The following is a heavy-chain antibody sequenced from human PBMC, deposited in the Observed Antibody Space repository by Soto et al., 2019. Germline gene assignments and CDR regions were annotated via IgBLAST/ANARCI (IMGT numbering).Heavy chain of an antibody. Sequence: GGSLRLSCAASGFTFSSYWMSWVRQAPGKGLEWVANIKQDGSEKYYVDSVKGRFTISRDNAKNSLYLQMNSLRAEDTAVYYCASAIYGDSERYYYYYMEVWGKVTRFTVSS. CDR3: ASAIYGDSERYYYYYMEV. CDR1: GFTFSSYW. CDR2: IKQDGSEK. J-gene: IGHJ6*03. D-gene: IGHD4-17*01. V-gene: IGHV3-7*01.